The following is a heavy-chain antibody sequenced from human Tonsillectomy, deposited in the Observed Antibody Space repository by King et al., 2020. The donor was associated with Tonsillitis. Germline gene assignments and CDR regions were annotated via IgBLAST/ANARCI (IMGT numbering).Heavy chain of an antibody. D-gene: IGHD3-22*01. CDR2: IRYDGSNK. CDR1: GFTFSSYG. V-gene: IGHV3-30*02. Sequence: VQLVESGGGVVQPGGSLRLSCAASGFTFSSYGMHWVRQAPGKGLEWVAFIRYDGSNKYYADSVKGRFTISRDNSKNTLYLQMNSLRAEDTAVYYCATYSSGYYLAFDYWGQGPLVTVSS. J-gene: IGHJ4*02. CDR3: ATYSSGYYLAFDY.